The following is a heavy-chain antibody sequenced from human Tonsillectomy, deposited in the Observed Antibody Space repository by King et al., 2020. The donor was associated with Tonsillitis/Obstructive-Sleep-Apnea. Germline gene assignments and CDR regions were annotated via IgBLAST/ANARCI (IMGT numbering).Heavy chain of an antibody. CDR2: ISYDGSNK. Sequence: VQLVESGGGVVQPGRSLRLSCAASGFTFSSYGMHWVRQAPGKGLERVAVISYDGSNKYYADSVKGRFTISRDNSKKTLYLQMNRLGAEETAVYYCAKVLSLGVYWYFDLWGRGTLVTVSS. D-gene: IGHD2/OR15-2a*01. V-gene: IGHV3-30*18. CDR1: GFTFSSYG. CDR3: AKVLSLGVYWYFDL. J-gene: IGHJ2*01.